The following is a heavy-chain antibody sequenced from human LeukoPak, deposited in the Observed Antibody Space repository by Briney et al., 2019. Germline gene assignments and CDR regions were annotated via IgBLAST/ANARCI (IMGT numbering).Heavy chain of an antibody. CDR1: GFTFSSYA. CDR3: MCVPPVGYSSSWWGGY. D-gene: IGHD6-13*01. V-gene: IGHV3-21*01. Sequence: PGGSLRLSCAASGFTFSSYAMSWVRQAPGKGLEWVSSISSSSSHIYYADSVKGRFTISRDNAKNSLYLQMNSLRAEDTAVYYCMCVPPVGYSSSWWGGYWGQGTLVTVSS. CDR2: ISSSSSHI. J-gene: IGHJ4*02.